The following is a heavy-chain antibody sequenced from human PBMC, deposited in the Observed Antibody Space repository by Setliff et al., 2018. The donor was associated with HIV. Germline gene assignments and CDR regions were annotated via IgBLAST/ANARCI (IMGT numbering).Heavy chain of an antibody. J-gene: IGHJ4*02. V-gene: IGHV4-38-2*02. Sequence: SETLSLTCTVSGDSISSDFYWGWIRQPPGKGLEWIASIYHSGNTNYNPSLKSRVTISVDTSKSQFSLKLNSVTAADTAVYYCARDQSDWFYWGQGTLVTVSS. D-gene: IGHD2-21*01. CDR1: GDSISSDFY. CDR2: IYHSGNT. CDR3: ARDQSDWFY.